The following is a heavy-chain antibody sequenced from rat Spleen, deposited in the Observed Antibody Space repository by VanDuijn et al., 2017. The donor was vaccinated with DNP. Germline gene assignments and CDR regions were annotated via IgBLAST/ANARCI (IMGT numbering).Heavy chain of an antibody. Sequence: EVPLQESGPGLVKPSQSLSLTCSVTGYSITSNYWGWIRKFPGNKLEWMAYISYSGTTGYNPSLKSRISITRDTSKNQFFLQFNSVTTEDTATYYCARHRTIMPYYYAMDAWGQGASVTVSS. CDR1: GYSITSNY. D-gene: IGHD1-12*01. CDR2: ISYSGTT. J-gene: IGHJ4*01. V-gene: IGHV3-1*01. CDR3: ARHRTIMPYYYAMDA.